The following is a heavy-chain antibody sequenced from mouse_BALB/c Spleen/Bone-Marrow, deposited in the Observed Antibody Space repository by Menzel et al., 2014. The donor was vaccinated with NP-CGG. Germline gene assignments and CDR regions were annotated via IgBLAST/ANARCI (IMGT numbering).Heavy chain of an antibody. CDR3: ARHHGYAYYFDY. J-gene: IGHJ2*01. Sequence: VQLQQSGSVLVRPGASVKLSCKASGYTFTNSWIHWAKQRPGQGLEWIGEIHPNSGNTNYNEKFKGKVTLTADISSSTAYVDLSSLTSEDSAVYYCARHHGYAYYFDYWGQGTTLTVSS. CDR2: IHPNSGNT. V-gene: IGHV1S130*01. D-gene: IGHD2-14*01. CDR1: GYTFTNSW.